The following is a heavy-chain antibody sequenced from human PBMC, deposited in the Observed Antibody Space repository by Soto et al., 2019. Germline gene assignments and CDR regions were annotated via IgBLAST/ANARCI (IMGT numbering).Heavy chain of an antibody. CDR1: GGTFRSYA. D-gene: IGHD3-22*01. CDR2: IIPIFGTA. CDR3: ASGYYYDSSGYYPPLDY. Sequence: SVKVSCKASGGTFRSYAISWVRQAPGQGLEWMGGIIPIFGTANYAQKFQGRVTITADESTSTAYMELSSLRSEDTAVYYCASGYYYDSSGYYPPLDYWGQGTLVTVSS. J-gene: IGHJ4*02. V-gene: IGHV1-69*13.